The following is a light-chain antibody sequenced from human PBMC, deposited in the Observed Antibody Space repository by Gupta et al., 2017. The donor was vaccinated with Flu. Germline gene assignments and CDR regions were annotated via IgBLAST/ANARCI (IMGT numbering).Light chain of an antibody. J-gene: IGKJ5*01. V-gene: IGKV3-20*01. CDR3: QLYGSSPAIT. Sequence: TLSLSPGERATLSCRASQSVTSSYLAWYQQKPGQAPRLLIYGASSRATGIPDRFSGSGSGTDFTLTISRLEPEDFAVYYCQLYGSSPAITFGQGSRLEIK. CDR2: GAS. CDR1: QSVTSSY.